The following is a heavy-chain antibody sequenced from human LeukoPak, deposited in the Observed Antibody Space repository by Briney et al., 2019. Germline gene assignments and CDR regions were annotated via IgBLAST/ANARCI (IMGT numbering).Heavy chain of an antibody. CDR3: AVCDYDNYYGMDV. J-gene: IGHJ6*02. Sequence: SETLSLTCTVSGGSFSSGGYYWSWIRQHPGKGLEWIGYIYYSGSTYYSPSLKSRVTISVDTSENQFSLKLSSVTAADTAVYYCAVCDYDNYYGMDVWSQGTTVTVSS. V-gene: IGHV4-31*03. CDR1: GGSFSSGGYY. CDR2: IYYSGST. D-gene: IGHD5-12*01.